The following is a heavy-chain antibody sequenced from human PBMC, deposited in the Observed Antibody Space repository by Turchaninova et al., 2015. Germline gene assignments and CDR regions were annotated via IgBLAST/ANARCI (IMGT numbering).Heavy chain of an antibody. CDR2: MYYSGST. D-gene: IGHD6-19*01. Sequence: QLQLQESGPGLVTPSETLSLTSIVSGGSISSSNYYWGWIRQPPGKGLECIGSMYYSGSTYYNPSLKSRLTISVDTSKNQFSLNLSSVTAADTAVYYCARFTRSGWYYFDYWGQGTLVTVSS. J-gene: IGHJ4*02. CDR3: ARFTRSGWYYFDY. CDR1: GGSISSSNYY. V-gene: IGHV4-39*01.